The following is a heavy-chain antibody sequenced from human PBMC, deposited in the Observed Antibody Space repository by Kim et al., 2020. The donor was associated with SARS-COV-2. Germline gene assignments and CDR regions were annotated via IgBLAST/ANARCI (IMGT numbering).Heavy chain of an antibody. CDR1: GGSFSGYY. Sequence: SETLSLTCAVYGGSFSGYYWSWIRQPPGKGLEWIGEINHSGSTNYNPSLKSRVTISVDTSKNRFSLKLSSVTAADTAVYYCARGTLLKPIAAAELCDYWGQGTLVTVSS. CDR3: ARGTLLKPIAAAELCDY. V-gene: IGHV4-34*01. J-gene: IGHJ4*02. CDR2: INHSGST. D-gene: IGHD6-13*01.